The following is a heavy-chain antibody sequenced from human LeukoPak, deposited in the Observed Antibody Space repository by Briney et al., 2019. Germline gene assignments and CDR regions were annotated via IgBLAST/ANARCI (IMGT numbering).Heavy chain of an antibody. Sequence: SETLSLTXTVSGYSISSGYYWGWIRRPPGKGLEWIGSIYHSGSTYYNPSLKSRVTISVDTSKNQFSLKLSSVTAAETALYYCARARREMVDYWGQGTLVTVSS. J-gene: IGHJ4*02. CDR3: ARARREMVDY. V-gene: IGHV4-38-2*02. CDR2: IYHSGST. D-gene: IGHD5-24*01. CDR1: GYSISSGYY.